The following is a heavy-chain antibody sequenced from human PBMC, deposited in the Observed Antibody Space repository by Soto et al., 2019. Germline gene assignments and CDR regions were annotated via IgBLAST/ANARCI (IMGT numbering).Heavy chain of an antibody. CDR1: GDSISGGYY. CDR3: ARGVLS. CDR2: IHYSGST. J-gene: IGHJ4*02. V-gene: IGHV4-31*03. Sequence: SETLSLTCTVSGDSISGGYYWSWIRQPPGKGLEWIGYIHYSGSTYYNPSLMSRLTMSVDTSKNQFSLKLNSVTAADTAVYYCARGVLSRGQGTLVTVSS.